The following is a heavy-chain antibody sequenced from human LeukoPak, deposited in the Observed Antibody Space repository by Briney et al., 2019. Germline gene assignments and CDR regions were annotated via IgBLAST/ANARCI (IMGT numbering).Heavy chain of an antibody. Sequence: PGGSLRLSCAASGFTFSDYNMRWIRQAPGKGLGGVAFIRYDGSNKYYADSVKGRFTISRDNSKNTLYLQMNSLRAEDTAVYYCAKDRTQRPYYYDSSGYTTLFDYWGQGTLVTVSS. V-gene: IGHV3-30*02. CDR1: GFTFSDYN. J-gene: IGHJ4*02. D-gene: IGHD3-22*01. CDR2: IRYDGSNK. CDR3: AKDRTQRPYYYDSSGYTTLFDY.